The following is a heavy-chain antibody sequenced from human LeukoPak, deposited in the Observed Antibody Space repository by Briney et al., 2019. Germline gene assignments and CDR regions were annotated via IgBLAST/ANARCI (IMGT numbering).Heavy chain of an antibody. J-gene: IGHJ4*02. Sequence: GGSLRLSCASSGFTFHSYGLEWVGQAPGKGLEWVAFISYDGSNEYYADSVKGRFTISRDNSKNTLYLQMNSLRAEDTALYYCGRDPAYRSVCYIDNWSQGTLVTVSS. D-gene: IGHD6-19*01. CDR2: ISYDGSNE. CDR3: GRDPAYRSVCYIDN. V-gene: IGHV3-30*03. CDR1: GFTFHSYG.